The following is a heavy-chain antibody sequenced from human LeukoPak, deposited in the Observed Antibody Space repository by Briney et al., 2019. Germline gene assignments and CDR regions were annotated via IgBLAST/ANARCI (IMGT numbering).Heavy chain of an antibody. CDR1: GESSFSSSY. Sequence: SETLSLTCAVYGESSFSSSYWSCIRQTPGGAVEWIGEINPSAYTHHNPSPKRRVTLSIDTSKNQLSLRLNSVTAADTAVYYCSRQVVGNDYWGQGTLVTVCS. V-gene: IGHV4-34*01. D-gene: IGHD3-22*01. CDR2: INPSAYT. CDR3: SRQVVGNDY. J-gene: IGHJ4*02.